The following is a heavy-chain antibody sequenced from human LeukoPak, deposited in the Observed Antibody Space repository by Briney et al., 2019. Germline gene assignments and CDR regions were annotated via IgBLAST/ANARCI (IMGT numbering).Heavy chain of an antibody. V-gene: IGHV1-18*01. J-gene: IGHJ4*02. CDR3: ARVEGLHDYGDYGY. Sequence: GASVKVSCKASGYTFTSYGISRVRQAPGQGSEWMGWMSAYNGNTNYAQKLQGRVTITTDTSTSTAYMELRSLRSDDTAVYYCARVEGLHDYGDYGYWGQGTLVTVSS. CDR1: GYTFTSYG. CDR2: MSAYNGNT. D-gene: IGHD4-17*01.